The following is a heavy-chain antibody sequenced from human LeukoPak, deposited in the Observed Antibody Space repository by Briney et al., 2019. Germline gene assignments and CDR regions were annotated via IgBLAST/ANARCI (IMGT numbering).Heavy chain of an antibody. CDR3: AKEEGDSSGYYYYYYYMDV. V-gene: IGHV1-8*01. CDR2: MNPNSGDA. D-gene: IGHD3-22*01. CDR1: GYIVTSYD. Sequence: GASVKVSCKASGYIVTSYDINWVRQATGQGLEWMGWMNPNSGDAGYAQTFLGRVTLTRDTSISTAYMELSSLRSEDTAVYYCAKEEGDSSGYYYYYYYMDVWGKGTTVTVSS. J-gene: IGHJ6*03.